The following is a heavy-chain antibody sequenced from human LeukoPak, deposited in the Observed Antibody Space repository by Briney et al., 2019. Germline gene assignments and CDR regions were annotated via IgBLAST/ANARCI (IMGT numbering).Heavy chain of an antibody. V-gene: IGHV4-4*07. CDR2: VSTSGNT. D-gene: IGHD2-2*03. CDR1: GGSISGFH. CDR3: ARDGYCSSTSCYDAFDI. J-gene: IGHJ3*02. Sequence: SETLSLTCSVSGGSISGFHWSWIRQTAGKGLEWIGRVSTSGNTFYNPSLESRVTMSADTSGIHFSLNLTSVTAADTAVYYCARDGYCSSTSCYDAFDIWGQGTMVTVSS.